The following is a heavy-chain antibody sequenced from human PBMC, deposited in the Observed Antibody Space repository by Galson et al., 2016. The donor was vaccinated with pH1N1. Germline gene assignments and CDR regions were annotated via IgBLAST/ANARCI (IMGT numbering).Heavy chain of an antibody. J-gene: IGHJ4*02. Sequence: SLRLSCAAFEFTLQTYPMSWVRQVPGKGLEWVANINQDGTEKNYVDSVKGRFIISRDNAKNSVYLQMSRLTAEDTATYFCARDGDARGDYRPWGDYWGQGSLVIVSS. CDR2: INQDGTEK. CDR3: ARDGDARGDYRPWGDY. V-gene: IGHV3-7*03. CDR1: EFTLQTYP. D-gene: IGHD4-17*01.